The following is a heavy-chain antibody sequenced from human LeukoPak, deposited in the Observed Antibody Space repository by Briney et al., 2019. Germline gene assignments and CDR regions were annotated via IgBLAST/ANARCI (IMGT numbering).Heavy chain of an antibody. CDR2: IYYSGST. D-gene: IGHD4-17*01. Sequence: TPSETLSLTCTVSGGSISSYYWSWIRQPPGKGLEWIGYIYYSGSTNYNPSLKSRVTISVDTSKNQFSLKLSSVTAADTAVYYCSKQNYGDYAFDIWGPGTMVTVS. V-gene: IGHV4-59*01. CDR3: SKQNYGDYAFDI. J-gene: IGHJ3*02. CDR1: GGSISSYY.